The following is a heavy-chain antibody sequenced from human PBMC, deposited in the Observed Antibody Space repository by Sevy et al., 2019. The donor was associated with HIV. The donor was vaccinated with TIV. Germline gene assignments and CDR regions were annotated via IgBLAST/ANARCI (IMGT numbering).Heavy chain of an antibody. CDR1: GFTFSSYW. CDR2: IKQDGSEK. CDR3: ARVEVVVVPAAPVGFDY. J-gene: IGHJ4*02. Sequence: GGSLRLSCAASGFTFSSYWMSWVRQAPGKGLEWVANIKQDGSEKYYVDSVKGRFTISRDNAKNSRYLQMNSLRAEDTAVYYCARVEVVVVPAAPVGFDYWGQGTLVTVSS. D-gene: IGHD2-2*01. V-gene: IGHV3-7*01.